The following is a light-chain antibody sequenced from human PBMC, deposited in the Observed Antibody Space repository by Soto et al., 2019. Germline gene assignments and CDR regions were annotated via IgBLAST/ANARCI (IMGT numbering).Light chain of an antibody. CDR3: SSYTTSNTRQIV. CDR1: SSDVGGYNY. J-gene: IGLJ1*01. CDR2: DVS. V-gene: IGLV2-14*03. Sequence: QCALTQPASVTGSPGQSINISCTGTSSDVGGYNYVSWYQHHPGKAPKLIIYDVSNRPSGVSNPFSGSKSGNTASLTISGLQPEDEADYYCSSYTTSNTRQIVFGTGTKVTVL.